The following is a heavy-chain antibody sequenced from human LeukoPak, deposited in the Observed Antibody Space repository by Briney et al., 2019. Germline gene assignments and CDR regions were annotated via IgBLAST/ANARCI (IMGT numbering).Heavy chain of an antibody. CDR2: IHYSGST. Sequence: PSESLSLTCTVSGGSVSSASCFWSWIRQPPGKGLEWIGYIHYSGSTNYNPSLKSRVTISVDTSKNQFSLKLSSVTAADTAVYYCARVVSTAMVTYYFDYWGQGTLVTVSS. D-gene: IGHD5-18*01. CDR1: GGSVSSASCF. CDR3: ARVVSTAMVTYYFDY. V-gene: IGHV4-61*01. J-gene: IGHJ4*02.